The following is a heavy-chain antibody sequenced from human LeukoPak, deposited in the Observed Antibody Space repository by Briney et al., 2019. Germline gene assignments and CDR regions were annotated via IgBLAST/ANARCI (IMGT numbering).Heavy chain of an antibody. Sequence: ASVKVSCKASGYTFTGYYMHWVRQAPGQGLEWMGWINPNSGGTNYAQKFQGRVTMTRDTSISTVYMELSRLRSDDTAVYYCARLGMGTTHAFDIWGQGTMVTVSS. CDR1: GYTFTGYY. CDR2: INPNSGGT. D-gene: IGHD5-18*01. J-gene: IGHJ3*02. V-gene: IGHV1-2*02. CDR3: ARLGMGTTHAFDI.